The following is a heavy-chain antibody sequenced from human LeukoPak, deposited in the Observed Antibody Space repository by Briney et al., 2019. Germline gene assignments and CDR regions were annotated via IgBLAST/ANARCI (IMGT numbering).Heavy chain of an antibody. V-gene: IGHV3-48*01. J-gene: IGHJ5*02. CDR2: ISSSSSTI. D-gene: IGHD2-8*01. CDR3: ARDLKDIVLMVYAIPDWLDP. Sequence: GGSLRLSCAASGFTFSSYSMNWVRQAPGKGLEWVSYISSSSSTIYYADSVKGRFTISRDNAKNSLYLQMNSLRAEDTAVYYCARDLKDIVLMVYAIPDWLDPWGQGTLVTVSS. CDR1: GFTFSSYS.